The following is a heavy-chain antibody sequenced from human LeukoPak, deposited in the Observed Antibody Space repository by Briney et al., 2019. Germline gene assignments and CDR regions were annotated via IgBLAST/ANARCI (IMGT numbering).Heavy chain of an antibody. V-gene: IGHV3-23*01. CDR3: AKDQGTVTTYFDY. CDR2: VSGGRGTT. J-gene: IGHJ4*02. Sequence: GGSLRLSCAASGFTVSSNYMSWVRQAPGKGLEWVSAVSGGRGTTYHADSVKGRSTISRDNSKNTLYLQMNSLRAEDTAVYYCAKDQGTVTTYFDYWGQGTLVTVSS. CDR1: GFTVSSNY. D-gene: IGHD4-11*01.